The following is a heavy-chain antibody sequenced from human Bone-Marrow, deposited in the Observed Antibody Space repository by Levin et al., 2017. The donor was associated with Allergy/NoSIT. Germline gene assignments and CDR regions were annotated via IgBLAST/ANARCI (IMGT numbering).Heavy chain of an antibody. V-gene: IGHV4-30-4*01. CDR1: GGSISSGEYY. CDR2: VFYTGTT. D-gene: IGHD2-15*01. CDR3: ARDSENSKWSYFDY. Sequence: SQTLSLPCPVSGGSISSGEYYWSWIRQRPGKALEWIGYVFYTGTTQSNPSLTSRVTMSVDTSKNQFSMTLTSVTAADTAVYYCARDSENSKWSYFDYWGLGTLVTVSS. J-gene: IGHJ4*02.